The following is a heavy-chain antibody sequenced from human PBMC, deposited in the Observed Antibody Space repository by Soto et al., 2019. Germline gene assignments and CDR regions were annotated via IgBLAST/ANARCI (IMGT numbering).Heavy chain of an antibody. CDR2: ISWDSATV. D-gene: IGHD3-9*01. Sequence: GVSLRLSCSASGFTFDDCAMHWVRQAPGKGPEWVSGISWDSATVGYAESVKGRFTITRDDAENSLYLQMDSLRREDTALYYCVQGRYPTMATPLDHWGQGTLVTVSS. CDR1: GFTFDDCA. J-gene: IGHJ5*02. CDR3: VQGRYPTMATPLDH. V-gene: IGHV3-9*01.